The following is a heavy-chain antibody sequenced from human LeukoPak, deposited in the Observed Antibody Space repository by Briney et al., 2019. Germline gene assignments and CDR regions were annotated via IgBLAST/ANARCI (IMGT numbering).Heavy chain of an antibody. J-gene: IGHJ3*02. CDR2: INHSGST. CDR1: GGSFSGYY. V-gene: IGHV4-34*01. Sequence: SSETLSLTCAVYGGSFSGYYWSWIRQPPGKGLEWIGEINHSGSTNYNPSLKSRVTISVDTSKNQFSLKLSSVTAADTAVYYCARAEDFYESSGYPTGDAFDIWGQGTMVTVSS. D-gene: IGHD3-22*01. CDR3: ARAEDFYESSGYPTGDAFDI.